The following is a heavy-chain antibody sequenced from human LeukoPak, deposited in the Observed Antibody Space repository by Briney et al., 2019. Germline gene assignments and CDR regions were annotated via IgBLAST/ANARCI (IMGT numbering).Heavy chain of an antibody. D-gene: IGHD2-2*02. CDR3: AKEHCSSTSCYRGGYYFDY. J-gene: IGHJ4*02. Sequence: GGSLRLSCAASGFTFSSYGMHWVRQAPGKGLEWVADIWYDGSNKYYADSVKGRFTISRDNSKNTLYLQMNSLRAEDTAVYYCAKEHCSSTSCYRGGYYFDYWGQGTLVTVSS. V-gene: IGHV3-33*06. CDR1: GFTFSSYG. CDR2: IWYDGSNK.